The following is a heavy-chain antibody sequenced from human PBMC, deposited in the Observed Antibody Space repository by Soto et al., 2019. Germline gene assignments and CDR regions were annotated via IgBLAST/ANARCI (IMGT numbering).Heavy chain of an antibody. CDR3: AREGYNGNYQEAFDI. Sequence: GGSLRLSCSASGFIFSSYAMNWVRQAQGKGLEWVSSISGSGSHKYYVDSVKGRFTISRDNARNSLYLQMYSLRAEDTAVYYCAREGYNGNYQEAFDIWAQGTMVTVSS. D-gene: IGHD1-26*01. J-gene: IGHJ3*02. CDR2: ISGSGSHK. CDR1: GFIFSSYA. V-gene: IGHV3-21*01.